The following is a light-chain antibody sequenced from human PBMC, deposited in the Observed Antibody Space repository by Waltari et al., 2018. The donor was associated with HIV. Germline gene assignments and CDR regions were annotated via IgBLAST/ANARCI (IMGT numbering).Light chain of an antibody. CDR2: DNV. J-gene: IGLJ3*02. CDR1: NIGNKG. CDR3: QVWDRPSDQWV. Sequence: YVLTQPPSVSVAPGEMARLTCGGNNIGNKGVHWYQLKSGQAPLLVIFDNVDRPSRITERLSGSIPGFTATLAISRVEPGDEAVYYCQVWDRPSDQWVFGGGTTLIV. V-gene: IGLV3-21*01.